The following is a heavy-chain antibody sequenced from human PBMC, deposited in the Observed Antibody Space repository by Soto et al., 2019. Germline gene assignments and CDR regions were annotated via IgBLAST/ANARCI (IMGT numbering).Heavy chain of an antibody. J-gene: IGHJ3*02. Sequence: SETLSLTCTVSGGSISSYYWSWIRQPPGKGLEWIGYIYYSGSTNYNPSLKSRVTISVDTSKNQFSLKLSSVTAADTAVYYCARMVVVAVPRRFSAFDIRCQGTMVTVS. CDR2: IYYSGST. D-gene: IGHD2-15*01. CDR1: GGSISSYY. CDR3: ARMVVVAVPRRFSAFDI. V-gene: IGHV4-59*01.